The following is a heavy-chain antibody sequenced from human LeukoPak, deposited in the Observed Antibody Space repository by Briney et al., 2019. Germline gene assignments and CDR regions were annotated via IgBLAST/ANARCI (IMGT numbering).Heavy chain of an antibody. CDR1: GYTLTELS. Sequence: ASVKVSCKVSGYTLTELSMHWVRQAPGKGLEWMGGFDREDGETIYAQKFQGRVTMTEDTSTDTAYMELSSVSSEDTAVYYCATAGYDISSGYWYYDLDVWGQGTTVTVSS. V-gene: IGHV1-24*01. J-gene: IGHJ6*02. CDR3: ATAGYDISSGYWYYDLDV. CDR2: FDREDGET. D-gene: IGHD3-3*01.